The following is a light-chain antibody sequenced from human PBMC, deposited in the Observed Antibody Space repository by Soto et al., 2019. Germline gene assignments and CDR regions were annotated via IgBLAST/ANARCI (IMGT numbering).Light chain of an antibody. CDR2: GAS. Sequence: EVVGTQSHGHLSLSPADRATLSCRASPIVSHTYLAWYQQKPGQYPNLLMYGASSRDTGIPDRFSGSGSGTDFTLSISRLQPEDFAVYYCHQYGSSPWTFGQGTQVEIK. CDR3: HQYGSSPWT. V-gene: IGKV3-20*01. CDR1: PIVSHTY. J-gene: IGKJ1*01.